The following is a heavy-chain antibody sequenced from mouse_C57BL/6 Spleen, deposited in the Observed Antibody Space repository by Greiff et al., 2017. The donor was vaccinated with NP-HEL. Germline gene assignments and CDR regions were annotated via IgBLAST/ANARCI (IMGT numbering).Heavy chain of an antibody. CDR2: IYPRSGNT. J-gene: IGHJ1*03. D-gene: IGHD2-1*01. CDR3: ANLPDKWYFDD. CDR1: GYTFTSYG. Sequence: QVQLKESGAELARPGASVKLSCKASGYTFTSYGISWVKQRPGQGLEWIGEIYPRSGNTYYNEKFKGKATLTADKSSSTAYMELRSLTSEDAAVYFCANLPDKWYFDDWGTGTTVTVSS. V-gene: IGHV1-81*01.